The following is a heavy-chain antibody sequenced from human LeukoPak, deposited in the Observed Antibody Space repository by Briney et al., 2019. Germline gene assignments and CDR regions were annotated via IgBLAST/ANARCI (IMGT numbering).Heavy chain of an antibody. CDR1: GFTFSSYW. J-gene: IGHJ4*02. Sequence: PTGGSLRLSCAASGFTFSSYWMSWVRQAPRKGLEWVANIKQDGSEKYYVDSVKGRFTISRDNAKNSLYLQMNSLRAEDTAVYYCAREIVVVAATYFDYWGQGTLVTVSS. D-gene: IGHD2-15*01. V-gene: IGHV3-7*01. CDR2: IKQDGSEK. CDR3: AREIVVVAATYFDY.